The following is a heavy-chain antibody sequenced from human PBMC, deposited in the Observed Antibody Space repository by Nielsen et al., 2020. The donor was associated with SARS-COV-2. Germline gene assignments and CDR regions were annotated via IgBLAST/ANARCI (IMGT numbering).Heavy chain of an antibody. CDR2: ISAYNGNT. V-gene: IGHV1-18*01. CDR1: GYTFTSYG. Sequence: ASVKVFCKASGYTFTSYGISWVRQAPGQGLEWMGWISAYNGNTNYAQKLQGRVTMTTDTSTSTAYMELRSLRSDDTAVYYCARDHRGVTMVRGVRPHYYYGMDVWGQGTTVTVSS. CDR3: ARDHRGVTMVRGVRPHYYYGMDV. D-gene: IGHD3-10*01. J-gene: IGHJ6*02.